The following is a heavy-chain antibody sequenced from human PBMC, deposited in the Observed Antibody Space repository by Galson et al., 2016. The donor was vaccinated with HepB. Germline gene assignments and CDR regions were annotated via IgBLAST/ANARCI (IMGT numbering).Heavy chain of an antibody. CDR3: AREAVAYDPIFDY. Sequence: TLSLTCTVSGASISGSDYYWSWIRQSAGKGLEWIGRVYKNGGTNYNPSLRSRVSISLDTSKNQFSLKLNSVTAADTAVYFCAREAVAYDPIFDYWGQGTLVTVSS. J-gene: IGHJ4*02. V-gene: IGHV4-61*02. CDR2: VYKNGGT. D-gene: IGHD4-23*01. CDR1: GASISGSDYY.